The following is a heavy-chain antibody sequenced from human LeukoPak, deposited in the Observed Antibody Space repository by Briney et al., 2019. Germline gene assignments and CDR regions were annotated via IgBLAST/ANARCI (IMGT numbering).Heavy chain of an antibody. CDR2: ISGSGGST. D-gene: IGHD3-9*01. Sequence: GGSLRLSCAASGFTFSSYGMSWVRQAPGKGLEWVSAISGSGGSTYYADSVKGRFTISRDNSKNTLYLQMNSLRAEDTAVYYCAKEVRNFDWSHYYYYYYMDVWGKGTTVTISS. CDR3: AKEVRNFDWSHYYYYYYMDV. J-gene: IGHJ6*03. CDR1: GFTFSSYG. V-gene: IGHV3-23*01.